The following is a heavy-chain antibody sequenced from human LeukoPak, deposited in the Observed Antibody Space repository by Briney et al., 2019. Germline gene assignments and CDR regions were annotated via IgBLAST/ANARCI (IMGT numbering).Heavy chain of an antibody. CDR3: ASRRFGELLPFDY. CDR1: GGSFSGYY. D-gene: IGHD3-10*01. Sequence: SETVSLTCDVYGGSFSGYYWSWIRQPPGEGLEWIGEINHSGSTNYNPSLKSRVTISVDTSKNQFSLKLSSVTAADTAVCYCASRRFGELLPFDYWGQGTLVTVSS. J-gene: IGHJ4*02. V-gene: IGHV4-34*01. CDR2: INHSGST.